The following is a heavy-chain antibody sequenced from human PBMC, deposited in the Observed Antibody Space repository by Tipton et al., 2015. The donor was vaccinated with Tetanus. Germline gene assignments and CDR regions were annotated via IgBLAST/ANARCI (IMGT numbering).Heavy chain of an antibody. J-gene: IGHJ4*02. CDR3: ARAGETPLWGAFNS. CDR1: GGSISSGGYY. V-gene: IGHV4-31*03. CDR2: ISHRGST. Sequence: TLSLTCTVSGGSISSGGYYWSWIRQHPGKGLEWIGEISHRGSTNYNPSLKSRVTISVDTSKNQFSLRLNSVTAADTAVYYCARAGETPLWGAFNSWGQGALVTVSS. D-gene: IGHD3-16*01.